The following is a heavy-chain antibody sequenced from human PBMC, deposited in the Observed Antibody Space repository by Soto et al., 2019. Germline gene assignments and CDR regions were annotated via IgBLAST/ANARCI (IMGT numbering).Heavy chain of an antibody. CDR3: ARLHGYCISSSCHGHYAMVV. CDR2: IYYSGTT. Sequence: QLQLQESGPGLVKPSETLSLTCTVSSASISSSRYTWGWIRQPPGKGLEGIGSIYYSGTTYYNPSLNSRVPVSVDSSNDQFSLRVPSVTAADTAVYYCARLHGYCISSSCHGHYAMVVGGQGTTVSVS. J-gene: IGHJ6*02. V-gene: IGHV4-39*01. CDR1: SASISSSRYT. D-gene: IGHD2-2*01.